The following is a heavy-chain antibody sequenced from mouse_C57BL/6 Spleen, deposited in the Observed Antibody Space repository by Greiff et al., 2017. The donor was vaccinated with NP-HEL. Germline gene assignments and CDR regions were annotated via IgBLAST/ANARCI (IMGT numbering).Heavy chain of an antibody. CDR2: ISSGSSTI. Sequence: DVQLVESGGGLVKPGGSLKLSCAASGFTFSDYGMHWVRQAPEKGLEWVAYISSGSSTIYYADTVKGRFTISRDNAKNTLFLQMTSLRSEDTAMYYCATAQATFGFDYWGQGTTLTVSS. CDR1: GFTFSDYG. D-gene: IGHD3-2*02. CDR3: ATAQATFGFDY. V-gene: IGHV5-17*01. J-gene: IGHJ2*01.